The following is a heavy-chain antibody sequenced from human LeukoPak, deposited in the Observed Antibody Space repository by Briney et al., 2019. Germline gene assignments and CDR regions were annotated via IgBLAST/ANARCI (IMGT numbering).Heavy chain of an antibody. CDR1: GITLSNYG. Sequence: GGSLILSCAVSGITLSNYGMSWVRQAPGKGLEWVAGISDSGGRTNYADSVKGRFAISRDNPRNTLYLQMNSLRAEDTAVYFCAKRGVVIRVILVGFHKEAYYFDSWGQGALVTVSS. CDR2: ISDSGGRT. V-gene: IGHV3-23*01. CDR3: AKRGVVIRVILVGFHKEAYYFDS. J-gene: IGHJ4*02. D-gene: IGHD3-22*01.